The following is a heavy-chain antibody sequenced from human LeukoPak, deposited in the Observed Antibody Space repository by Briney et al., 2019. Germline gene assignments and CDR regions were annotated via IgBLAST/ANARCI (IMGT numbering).Heavy chain of an antibody. D-gene: IGHD2-2*01. CDR1: GFTFSKYW. Sequence: GGSLRLSCAASGFTFSKYWMTWVRQAPGKGLEWVSAISGSGGSTYYADSVKGRFTISRDNSKNTLYLQMNSLRAEDTAVYYCANGIKYQLLSRDYWGQGTLVTVSS. V-gene: IGHV3-23*01. CDR3: ANGIKYQLLSRDY. CDR2: ISGSGGST. J-gene: IGHJ4*02.